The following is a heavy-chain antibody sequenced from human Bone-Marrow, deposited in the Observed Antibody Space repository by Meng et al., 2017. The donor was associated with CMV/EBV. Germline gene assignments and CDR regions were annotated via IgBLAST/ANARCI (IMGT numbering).Heavy chain of an antibody. J-gene: IGHJ5*02. D-gene: IGHD2-2*01. V-gene: IGHV1-8*01. CDR3: ARDWPLGVVVPAAIGNWFDP. CDR1: GYTFTSYD. CDR2: MNPNSGNT. Sequence: ASVKVSCKASGYTFTSYDINWVRQATGQGLEWMGWMNPNSGNTGYAQKFQGRVTMTRNTSISTAYMELSSLRSEDTAVYYCARDWPLGVVVPAAIGNWFDPWGQGTLVSVSS.